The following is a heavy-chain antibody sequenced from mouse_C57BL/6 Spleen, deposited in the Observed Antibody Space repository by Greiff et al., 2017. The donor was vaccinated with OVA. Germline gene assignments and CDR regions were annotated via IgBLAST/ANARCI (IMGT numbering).Heavy chain of an antibody. CDR2: INYDGSST. Sequence: EVKVVESEGGLVQPGSSMKLSCTASGFTFSDYYMAWVRQVPEKGLEWVANINYDGSSTYYLDSLKSRFIISRDNAKNILYLQMSSLKSEDTATYYCARDGGSSGYGFAYWGQGTLVTVSA. CDR1: GFTFSDYY. CDR3: ARDGGSSGYGFAY. D-gene: IGHD3-2*02. V-gene: IGHV5-16*01. J-gene: IGHJ3*01.